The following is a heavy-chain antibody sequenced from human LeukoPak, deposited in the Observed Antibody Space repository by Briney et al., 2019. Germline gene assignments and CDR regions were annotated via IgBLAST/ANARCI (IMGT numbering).Heavy chain of an antibody. CDR2: IYYSGST. J-gene: IGHJ6*02. Sequence: SETLSLTCTVSGGSISSYYWSWIRQPPGKGLEWIGYIYYSGSTNYNPSLKSRVTISVDTSKNQFSVKLSSVTAADTAVYYCARATSYRLYGMDVWGQGTTVTVSS. CDR1: GGSISSYY. V-gene: IGHV4-59*12. D-gene: IGHD3-16*02. CDR3: ARATSYRLYGMDV.